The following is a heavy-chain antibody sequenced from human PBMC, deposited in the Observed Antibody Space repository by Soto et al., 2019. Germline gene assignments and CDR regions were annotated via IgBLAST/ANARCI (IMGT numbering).Heavy chain of an antibody. CDR2: INWNGGST. V-gene: IGHV3-20*04. J-gene: IGHJ4*02. CDR3: ARAYCSGGSCYIGVYFDY. CDR1: GFTFDDYG. Sequence: EVQLVESGGGVVRPGGSLRLSCAASGFTFDDYGMSWVRQAPGKGLEWVSGINWNGGSTGYADSVKGRFTISRDNAKNSLYLQMNSLGAEDTALYYCARAYCSGGSCYIGVYFDYWGQGTLVTVSS. D-gene: IGHD2-15*01.